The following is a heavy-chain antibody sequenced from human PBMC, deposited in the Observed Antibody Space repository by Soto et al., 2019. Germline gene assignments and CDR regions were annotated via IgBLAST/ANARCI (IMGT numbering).Heavy chain of an antibody. CDR2: ISHSGST. V-gene: IGHV4-34*01. CDR1: SGPFSGYY. J-gene: IGHJ3*02. D-gene: IGHD1-1*01. CDR3: AISYITNDAFDI. Sequence: QVQLQQWGEGLLKPSETLSLTCAVSSGPFSGYYWSWIRQSPGKGLEWIGEISHSGSTNYNPSLKSRVTISVDTSKNQFSLKLSSVTAADTAVYYCAISYITNDAFDIWGQGTLVTVSS.